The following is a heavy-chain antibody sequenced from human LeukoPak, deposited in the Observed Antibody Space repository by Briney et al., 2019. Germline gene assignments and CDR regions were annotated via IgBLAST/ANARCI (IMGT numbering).Heavy chain of an antibody. J-gene: IGHJ3*02. Sequence: GGSLRLSCAASGFTFSSYWMSWVRQAPGKGLEWVANIKQDGSEKYYVDSVKGRFTISRDNAKNSLCLQMNSLRAEDTAVYYCARGGLVSTNGGCFAFDIWGQGTMVTVSS. D-gene: IGHD5/OR15-5a*01. V-gene: IGHV3-7*01. CDR3: ARGGLVSTNGGCFAFDI. CDR1: GFTFSSYW. CDR2: IKQDGSEK.